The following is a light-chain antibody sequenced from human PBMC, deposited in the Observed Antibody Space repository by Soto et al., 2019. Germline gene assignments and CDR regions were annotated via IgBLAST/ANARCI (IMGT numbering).Light chain of an antibody. CDR1: SSDVGGYNY. Sequence: QSALTQPRSVSGSPRQAVTISCTGTSSDVGGYNYVSWYQHHPGKAPKLMIYEVSNRPSGVSNRFSGSKSGSTASLTISGLQAEDEADYYCSSYTSSSTPWVFGGGTKLTVL. J-gene: IGLJ3*02. CDR2: EVS. CDR3: SSYTSSSTPWV. V-gene: IGLV2-14*01.